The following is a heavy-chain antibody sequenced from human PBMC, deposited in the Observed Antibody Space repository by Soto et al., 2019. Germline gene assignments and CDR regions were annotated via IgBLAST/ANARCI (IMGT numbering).Heavy chain of an antibody. CDR3: VRDVSSSGWVDN. CDR1: GGSVSSASYH. Sequence: QVQLQESGPGLVKPSETLSLTCTVSGGSVSSASYHWSWIRQPPGKGLEWIGYISSSGSTNYNSSMKSRLIISVDTSNNRFYLNLNSVTAAETAVYFCVRDVSSSGWVDNCGQGTLVIVS. D-gene: IGHD6-19*01. CDR2: ISSSGST. V-gene: IGHV4-61*01. J-gene: IGHJ4*02.